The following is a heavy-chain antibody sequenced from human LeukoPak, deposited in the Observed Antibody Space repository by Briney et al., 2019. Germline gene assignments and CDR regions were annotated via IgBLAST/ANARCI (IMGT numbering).Heavy chain of an antibody. CDR2: ISSSSSTI. V-gene: IGHV3-48*04. J-gene: IGHJ4*02. D-gene: IGHD1-26*01. CDR1: GFTFSSYS. Sequence: WGSPRLSCAASGFTFSSYSMNWVRQAPGKGLEWVSYISSSSSTIYYADSVKGRFTISRDNAKNSLYLQMNSLRAEDTAVYYCARGPGVGATTMDYWGQGTLVTVSS. CDR3: ARGPGVGATTMDY.